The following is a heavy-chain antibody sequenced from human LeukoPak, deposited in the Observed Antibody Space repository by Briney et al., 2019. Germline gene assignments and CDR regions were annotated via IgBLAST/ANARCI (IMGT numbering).Heavy chain of an antibody. Sequence: GGSLRLSCAASGFTFSSFPMSWVRQAPGKGLEWVSVISGGGVSTYYADSVKGRFTISRDNSKNTLYLQMNSLRAEDTAVYYCAKDYSKTSYYGSGTYYRPNWFDPWGQGTLVTVSS. V-gene: IGHV3-23*01. D-gene: IGHD3-10*01. CDR2: ISGGGVST. J-gene: IGHJ5*02. CDR3: AKDYSKTSYYGSGTYYRPNWFDP. CDR1: GFTFSSFP.